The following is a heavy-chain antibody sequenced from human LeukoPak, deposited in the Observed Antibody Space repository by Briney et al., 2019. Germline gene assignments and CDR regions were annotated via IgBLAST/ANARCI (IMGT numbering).Heavy chain of an antibody. D-gene: IGHD6-19*01. CDR1: GGSISSYY. CDR2: IYYSGST. Sequence: PSETLSLTCTVSGGSISSYYWSWIRQPPGNGLEWIGYIYYSGSTNYNPSLKSRVTISVDTSKNQFSLKLSSVTAADTAVYYCASLAVAGTSAFDIWGQGTMVTVSS. J-gene: IGHJ3*02. CDR3: ASLAVAGTSAFDI. V-gene: IGHV4-59*01.